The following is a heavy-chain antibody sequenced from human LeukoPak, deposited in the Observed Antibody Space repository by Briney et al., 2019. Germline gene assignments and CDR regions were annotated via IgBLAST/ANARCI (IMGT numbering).Heavy chain of an antibody. CDR3: AKPMRRATHYYDSSGWDY. D-gene: IGHD3-22*01. Sequence: PGGSLRLSCAASGFTFSSYAMSWVRQAPGKGLEWVSAISGSGGSTYYADSVKGRFTISRDNSKNTLYLQMNSLRAEDTAVYYCAKPMRRATHYYDSSGWDYWGQGTLVTVSS. CDR1: GFTFSSYA. CDR2: ISGSGGST. J-gene: IGHJ4*02. V-gene: IGHV3-23*01.